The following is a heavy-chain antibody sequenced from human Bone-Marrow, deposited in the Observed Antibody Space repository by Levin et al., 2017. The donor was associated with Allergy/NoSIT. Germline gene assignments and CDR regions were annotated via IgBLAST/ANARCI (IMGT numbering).Heavy chain of an antibody. V-gene: IGHV3-21*01. D-gene: IGHD2-2*01. CDR1: GVAFSSYS. CDR2: ISRTSRDI. Sequence: GGSLRLSCVGSGVAFSSYSMNWVRQAPGKGLEWVSSISRTSRDIFQADSVKGRFTISRDNAKNSLYLQMNSLRAEDTAVYYCARSGSTNWNDAFDIWGQGTMVTVSS. J-gene: IGHJ3*02. CDR3: ARSGSTNWNDAFDI.